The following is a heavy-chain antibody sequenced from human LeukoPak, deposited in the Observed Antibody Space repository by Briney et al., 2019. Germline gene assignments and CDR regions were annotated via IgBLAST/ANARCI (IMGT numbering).Heavy chain of an antibody. D-gene: IGHD3-22*01. CDR1: GGSINNYY. J-gene: IGHJ4*02. CDR2: IYYSGST. Sequence: SETLSLTCSVSGGSINNYYWSWIRQPPGKGLEWIGYIYYSGSTNYNPSLKSRVTISVDTSKNQFSLKLSSVTAADTAVYYCARVYYYDSSGYWVYYFDYWGQGTLVTVSS. CDR3: ARVYYYDSSGYWVYYFDY. V-gene: IGHV4-59*01.